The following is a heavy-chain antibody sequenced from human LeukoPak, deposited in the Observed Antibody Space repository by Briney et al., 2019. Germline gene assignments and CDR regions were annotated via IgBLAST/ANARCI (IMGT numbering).Heavy chain of an antibody. CDR2: INPSGGST. Sequence: ASVTVSCKASGYTFTSYGISWVRQAPGQGLEWMGLINPSGGSTSYAQKFQGRVTMTRDMSTSTVYMELSSLRSEDTAVYYCARDPIAARSYYYYMDVWGKGTTVTVSS. V-gene: IGHV1-46*01. J-gene: IGHJ6*03. CDR3: ARDPIAARSYYYYMDV. D-gene: IGHD6-6*01. CDR1: GYTFTSYG.